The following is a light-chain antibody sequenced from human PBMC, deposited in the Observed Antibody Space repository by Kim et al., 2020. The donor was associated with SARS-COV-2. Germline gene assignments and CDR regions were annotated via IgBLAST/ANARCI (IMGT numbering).Light chain of an antibody. CDR3: QQYNNWPPYT. J-gene: IGKJ2*01. CDR1: KSVSGN. CDR2: GAS. V-gene: IGKV3-15*01. Sequence: VSPGHRATLSCRASKSVSGNVGWYQQKPGQAPRRLIYGASTRATGIPARFSGSGSGTEFTLTISRLQCEDFAVYYCQQYNNWPPYTFGQGTKLEI.